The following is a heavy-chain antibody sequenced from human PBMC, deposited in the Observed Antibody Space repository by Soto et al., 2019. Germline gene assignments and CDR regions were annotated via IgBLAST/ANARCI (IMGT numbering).Heavy chain of an antibody. V-gene: IGHV3-30-3*01. Sequence: QVQLVESGGGVVQPGRSLRLSCAASGFTFSSYAMHWVRQAPGKGLEWVAVISYDGSNKYYADSVKGRFTISRDNSKNTLYLQMNSLRAEDTAVYYCARDPADDFWGHFDYWGQGKLVTVSS. CDR3: ARDPADDFWGHFDY. CDR1: GFTFSSYA. CDR2: ISYDGSNK. D-gene: IGHD3-3*01. J-gene: IGHJ4*02.